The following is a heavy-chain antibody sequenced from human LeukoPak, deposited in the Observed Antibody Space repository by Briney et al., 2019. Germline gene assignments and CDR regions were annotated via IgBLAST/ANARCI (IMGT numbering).Heavy chain of an antibody. D-gene: IGHD1-26*01. CDR3: ARDHNSIVGATRYYFDY. CDR2: ISGSGGST. CDR1: GFTFTTYA. Sequence: GGSLRLSCAASGFTFTTYAMSWVRQAPGKGLEWVSAISGSGGSTYYADSVKGRFTISRDNSKNTLYLQMNSLRAEDTAVYYCARDHNSIVGATRYYFDYWGQGTLVTVSS. J-gene: IGHJ4*02. V-gene: IGHV3-23*01.